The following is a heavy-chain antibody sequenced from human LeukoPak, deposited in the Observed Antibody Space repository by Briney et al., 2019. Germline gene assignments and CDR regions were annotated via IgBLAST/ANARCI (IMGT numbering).Heavy chain of an antibody. CDR2: MNPNSGNT. J-gene: IGHJ1*01. CDR1: GYTFTSYD. V-gene: IGHV1-8*01. CDR3: ARDWSDFWSGYYTN. Sequence: ASVKVSCKASGYTFTSYDINWVRQATGQGLEWMGWMNPNSGNTGYAQKFQGRVTMTRNTSISTAYMELSSLRSEDTAVYYCARDWSDFWSGYYTNWGQGTLATVSS. D-gene: IGHD3-3*01.